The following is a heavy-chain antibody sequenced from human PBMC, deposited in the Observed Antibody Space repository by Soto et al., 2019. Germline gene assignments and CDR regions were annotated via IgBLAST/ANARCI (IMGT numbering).Heavy chain of an antibody. CDR2: FIPILDME. Sequence: QVQVVQSGAEVKKPESSVKDSCKPTGGTFNTYTVNWVRLAPGHGLEWMGRFIPILDMEHYAQKFQDRVTITADRSTFTAYMELNSLTSDDTAVYYCAIAYCRDNSCPRDFDFWGPGTRVTVSS. D-gene: IGHD2-21*01. CDR3: AIAYCRDNSCPRDFDF. J-gene: IGHJ4*02. CDR1: GGTFNTYT. V-gene: IGHV1-69*02.